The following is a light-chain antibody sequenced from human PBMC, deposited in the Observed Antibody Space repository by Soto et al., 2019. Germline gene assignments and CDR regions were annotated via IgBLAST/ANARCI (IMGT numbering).Light chain of an antibody. CDR2: DNN. Sequence: QSVLTQAPSVSAAPGQTVTISCSGSSSNIGNNYVSWYQQFPGTAPKLLIYDNNKRPSGIPDRFSGSKSGTSATLDITGRQSGDEADYYCGTWDSSLSAVVFGGGTQLTVL. CDR3: GTWDSSLSAVV. J-gene: IGLJ2*01. V-gene: IGLV1-51*01. CDR1: SSNIGNNY.